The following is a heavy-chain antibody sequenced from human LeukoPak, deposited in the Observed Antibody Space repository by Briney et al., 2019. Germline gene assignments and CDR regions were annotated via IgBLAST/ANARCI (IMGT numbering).Heavy chain of an antibody. V-gene: IGHV4-59*01. CDR1: GGSLTNYY. J-gene: IGHJ6*03. Sequence: SETLSLTCTVSGGSLTNYYWSWIRQPPGKGLDWIGHIYYSGSTNYNPSLKSRVTISLDTSKNQFSLKVISVTAADTAVYYCARVTKHFRGGLSFYYMDVWGKGTTVTISS. CDR3: ARVTKHFRGGLSFYYMDV. D-gene: IGHD3-10*01. CDR2: IYYSGST.